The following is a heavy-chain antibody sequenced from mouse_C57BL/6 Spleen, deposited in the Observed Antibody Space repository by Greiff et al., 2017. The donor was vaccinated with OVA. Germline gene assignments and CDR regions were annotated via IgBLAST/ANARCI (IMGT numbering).Heavy chain of an antibody. CDR3: ASGTTRNFDY. Sequence: EVKLQESGPGLVKPSQSLSLTCSVTGYSITSGYYWNWIRQFPGNKLEWMGYISYDGSNNYNPSLKNRISITRDTSKNQFFLKLNSVTTEDTATYYCASGTTRNFDYWGQGTTLTVSS. CDR2: ISYDGSN. D-gene: IGHD5-5*01. CDR1: GYSITSGYY. V-gene: IGHV3-6*01. J-gene: IGHJ2*01.